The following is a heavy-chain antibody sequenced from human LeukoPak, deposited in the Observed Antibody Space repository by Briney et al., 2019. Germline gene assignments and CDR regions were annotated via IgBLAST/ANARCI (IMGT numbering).Heavy chain of an antibody. V-gene: IGHV3-23*01. Sequence: ASLRLSCTASGFTFTTYAMSWVRQAPGRGQERVSSIRGSGGTTYHANSVKGWFTISTDNSKNTLYLQMNSLRAEDTAVYYCAKGGTGSTDWVDPWGQGALVTASS. D-gene: IGHD1-7*01. CDR1: GFTFTTYA. CDR2: IRGSGGTT. J-gene: IGHJ5*02. CDR3: AKGGTGSTDWVDP.